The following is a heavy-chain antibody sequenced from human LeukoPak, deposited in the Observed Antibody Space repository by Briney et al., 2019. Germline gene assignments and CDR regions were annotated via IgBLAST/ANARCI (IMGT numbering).Heavy chain of an antibody. V-gene: IGHV3-23*01. CDR3: ARCMVLSQGWCNWFDP. Sequence: GGSLRLSCAASGFDLSTYAMTWVRQAPAKGLEWVSSIRIGGGGTYYAGSVKGRFTISRDNSENTLHLQMNNLRVGDTAKYFCARCMVLSQGWCNWFDPWGQGTLVTVSS. CDR2: IRIGGGGT. D-gene: IGHD6-13*01. J-gene: IGHJ5*02. CDR1: GFDLSTYA.